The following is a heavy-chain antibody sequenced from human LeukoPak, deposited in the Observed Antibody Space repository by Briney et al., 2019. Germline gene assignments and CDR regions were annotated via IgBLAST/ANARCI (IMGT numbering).Heavy chain of an antibody. CDR2: INHSGST. CDR1: GGSFSGYY. V-gene: IGHV4-34*01. D-gene: IGHD2-21*02. Sequence: PSETLSLTRAVYGGSFSGYYWSWIRQPPGKGLEWIGEINHSGSTNYNPSLKSRVTISVDTSKNQFSLKLSSVTAADTAVYYCARGLSAIVHWGQGTLVTVSS. CDR3: ARGLSAIVH. J-gene: IGHJ4*02.